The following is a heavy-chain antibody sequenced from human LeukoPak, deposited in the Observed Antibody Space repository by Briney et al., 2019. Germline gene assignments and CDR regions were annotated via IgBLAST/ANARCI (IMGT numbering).Heavy chain of an antibody. CDR1: GFTFSSYS. Sequence: GGSLRLSCAASGFTFSSYSMNWVRQAPGKGLEWVSSISSSSSYIYYADSVKGRFTISRDNAKNSLYLQMNSLRAEDTAEYYCARDTYYDILTGPSRLDVWGKGTTVTVSS. J-gene: IGHJ6*04. CDR3: ARDTYYDILTGPSRLDV. CDR2: ISSSSSYI. V-gene: IGHV3-21*01. D-gene: IGHD3-9*01.